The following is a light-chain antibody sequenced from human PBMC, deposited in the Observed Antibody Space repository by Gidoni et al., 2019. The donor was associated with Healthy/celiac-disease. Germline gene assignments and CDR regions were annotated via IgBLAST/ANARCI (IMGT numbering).Light chain of an antibody. CDR2: DAS. CDR1: QDISNY. V-gene: IGKV1-33*01. J-gene: IGKJ4*01. CDR3: QQYDNLPLT. Sequence: IQMTHSPSSLSASLGDRVTITCQASQDISNYLNWYQQKPGKAPKLLIYDASNLETGVPSRFSGSGSGTDFTFTISSLQPEDIATYYCQQYDNLPLTFGGGTKVEIK.